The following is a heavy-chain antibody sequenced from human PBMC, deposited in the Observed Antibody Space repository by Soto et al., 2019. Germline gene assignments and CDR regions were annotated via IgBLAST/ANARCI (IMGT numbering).Heavy chain of an antibody. CDR1: GYSFTSYW. V-gene: IGHV5-51*01. J-gene: IGHJ6*02. CDR2: IYPGDSDT. D-gene: IGHD6-13*01. Sequence: GESLKISCKGSGYSFTSYWIGWVRQMPGKGLECMGIIYPGDSDTRYSPSFQGQVTISADKSISTAYLQWSSLKASDTAMYYCARTAAAGKYYYGMDVWGQGATVTVSS. CDR3: ARTAAAGKYYYGMDV.